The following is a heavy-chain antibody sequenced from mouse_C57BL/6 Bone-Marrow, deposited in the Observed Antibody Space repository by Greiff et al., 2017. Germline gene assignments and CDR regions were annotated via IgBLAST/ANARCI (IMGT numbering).Heavy chain of an antibody. J-gene: IGHJ4*01. Sequence: EVQLQQSGPELVKPGASVKIPCKASGYTFTDYNMDWVKQSHGKSLEWIGDINPNNGGTIYNQKFKGKATLTVDKSSSTACMELRSLTSGDTAVYYCARVGRALYAMDYWGKGTTVTVSS. CDR3: ARVGRALYAMDY. CDR2: INPNNGGT. CDR1: GYTFTDYN. V-gene: IGHV1-18*01. D-gene: IGHD4-1*01.